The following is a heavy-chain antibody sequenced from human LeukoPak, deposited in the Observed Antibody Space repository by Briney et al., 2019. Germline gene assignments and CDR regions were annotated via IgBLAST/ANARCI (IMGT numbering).Heavy chain of an antibody. V-gene: IGHV3-30*18. Sequence: GRSLRLSCAASGFTFSNYGMHWVRQAPGKGLEWVAVISYDGSNKYYADSVKGRFTISRDNSKNTLYLQMNSLRAEGTAVYYCAKCSGGSCYYYGMDVWGQGTTVTVSS. CDR1: GFTFSNYG. D-gene: IGHD2-15*01. J-gene: IGHJ6*02. CDR2: ISYDGSNK. CDR3: AKCSGGSCYYYGMDV.